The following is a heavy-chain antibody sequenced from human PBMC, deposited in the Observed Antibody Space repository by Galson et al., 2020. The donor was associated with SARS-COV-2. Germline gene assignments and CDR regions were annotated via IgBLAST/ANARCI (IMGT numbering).Heavy chain of an antibody. Sequence: ASVKVSCKASGYTFNKYDMHWVRQAPGQGLEWMASINTGNGNTKYSQKFQGGITITRDTSAATVYMELRSLRFEDTAIYYWAKEGDSGYDLDYWGQGTLVAVSS. CDR3: AKEGDSGYDLDY. J-gene: IGHJ4*02. CDR2: INTGNGNT. CDR1: GYTFNKYD. D-gene: IGHD5-12*01. V-gene: IGHV1-3*04.